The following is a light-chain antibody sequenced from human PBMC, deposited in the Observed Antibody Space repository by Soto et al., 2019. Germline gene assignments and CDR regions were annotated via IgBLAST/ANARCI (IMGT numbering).Light chain of an antibody. CDR1: QGISNY. CDR2: DAS. V-gene: IGKV1-33*01. CDR3: QQYDNLQYT. J-gene: IGKJ2*01. Sequence: DIQMTQSPSSLSASVGDRVTITCQASQGISNYLNWYQQKPGKAPKLLIYDASNLETGVPSRFSGSGSGTDFTFTISSLQPEDIATYYCQQYDNLQYTFGQGTKLEIK.